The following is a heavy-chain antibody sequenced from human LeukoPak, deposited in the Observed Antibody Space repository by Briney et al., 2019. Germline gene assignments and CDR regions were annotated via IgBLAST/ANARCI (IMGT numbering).Heavy chain of an antibody. V-gene: IGHV4-38-2*02. J-gene: IGHJ4*02. CDR1: GYSISSGNY. D-gene: IGHD6-13*01. CDR3: ARDNEQLVQSGFDY. CDR2: IYHSGST. Sequence: PSETLSLTCAVSGYSISSGNYRGWIRQPPGKGLEWIGSIYHSGSTYYNPSLKSRVTISVDTSKNQFSLKLSSVTAADTAVYYCARDNEQLVQSGFDYWGQGTVVTVSS.